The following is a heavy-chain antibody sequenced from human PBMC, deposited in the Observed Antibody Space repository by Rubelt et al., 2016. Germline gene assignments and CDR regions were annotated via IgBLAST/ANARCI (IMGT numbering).Heavy chain of an antibody. J-gene: IGHJ4*02. D-gene: IGHD6-13*01. CDR3: ASLRGSSWGIGFDY. CDR2: INTNTGNP. CDR1: GYTFTSYG. V-gene: IGHV7-4-1*02. Sequence: QVQLVQSGAEVKKPGASVKVSCKASGYTFTSYGISWVRQAPGQGLEWMGWINTNTGNPTYAQGFTGRFVFSLDTSVSTAYLQISSLKAEDTAVYYCASLRGSSWGIGFDYWGQGTLVTVSS.